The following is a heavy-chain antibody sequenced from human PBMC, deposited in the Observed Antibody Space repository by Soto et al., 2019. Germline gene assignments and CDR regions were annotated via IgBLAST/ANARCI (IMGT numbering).Heavy chain of an antibody. CDR3: ARHRIQLWSSIPTYYYYGMDV. D-gene: IGHD5-18*01. CDR1: GGTFSSYA. V-gene: IGHV1-69*06. Sequence: SVKVSCKASGGTFSSYAISWVRQAPGQGLEWMGGIIPIFGTANYAQKFQGRVTITADKSTSTAYMELSSLRSEDTAVYYCARHRIQLWSSIPTYYYYGMDVWGQGTTVTVSS. J-gene: IGHJ6*02. CDR2: IIPIFGTA.